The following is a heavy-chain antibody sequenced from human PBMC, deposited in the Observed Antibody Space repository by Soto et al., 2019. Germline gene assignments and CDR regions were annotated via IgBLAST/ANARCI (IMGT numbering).Heavy chain of an antibody. J-gene: IGHJ5*02. V-gene: IGHV4-34*01. CDR3: ARAVVVVAANGWFDP. D-gene: IGHD2-15*01. CDR1: GGSFSGYY. CDR2: INHSGST. Sequence: SETLSLTCAVYGGSFSGYYWSWIRQPPGKGLEWIGEINHSGSTNYNPSLKSRVTISVDTSKNQFSLKLSSVTAADTAVYYCARAVVVVAANGWFDPWGQGTLVTVS.